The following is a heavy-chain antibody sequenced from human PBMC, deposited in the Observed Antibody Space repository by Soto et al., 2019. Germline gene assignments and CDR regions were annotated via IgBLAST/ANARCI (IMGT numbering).Heavy chain of an antibody. V-gene: IGHV3-23*01. J-gene: IGHJ4*02. Sequence: PXGSLRLACADYGVTFSSYAMSWVRQAPGRGLEWVSAISGSGGSTYYADSVKGRFTISRDNSKNTLYLQMNSLRAEDTAVYYYAKGEYYYDSSGYYYGYWGQGTLVTVSS. CDR2: ISGSGGST. D-gene: IGHD3-22*01. CDR1: GVTFSSYA. CDR3: AKGEYYYDSSGYYYGY.